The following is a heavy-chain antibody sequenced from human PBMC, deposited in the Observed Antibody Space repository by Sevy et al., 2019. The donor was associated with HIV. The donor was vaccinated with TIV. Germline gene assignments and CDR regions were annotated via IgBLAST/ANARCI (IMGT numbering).Heavy chain of an antibody. CDR3: GGLGPFVVVVASTPGYGFDN. CDR1: GYSFTSYW. D-gene: IGHD2-15*01. V-gene: IGHV5-51*01. CDR2: IYPGDSDT. J-gene: IGHJ3*02. Sequence: GESLKISCKGSGYSFTSYWIGWVRQMPGKGLEWMGIIYPGDSDTRYSPSFQGQVAISADKSISTAYLQWSSLKASDTAMVYWGGLGPFVVVVASTPGYGFDNLGQGKIGTVS.